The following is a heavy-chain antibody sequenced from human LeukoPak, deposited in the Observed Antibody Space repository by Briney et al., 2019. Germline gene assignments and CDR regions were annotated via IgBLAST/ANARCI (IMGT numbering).Heavy chain of an antibody. V-gene: IGHV4-38-2*01. Sequence: SETLSLTCDVSGYSITSGYYWGWIRQPPGKGLEWIGSIYHSGTTYYNPSLKSRVTVSVDTSKNQFSLNLSSVTAADTAVYYCARRGNWAYNWFDPWGQGTLVTVSS. D-gene: IGHD7-27*01. J-gene: IGHJ5*02. CDR1: GYSITSGYY. CDR3: ARRGNWAYNWFDP. CDR2: IYHSGTT.